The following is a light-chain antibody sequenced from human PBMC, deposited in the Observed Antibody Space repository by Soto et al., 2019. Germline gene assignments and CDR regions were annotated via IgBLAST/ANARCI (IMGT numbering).Light chain of an antibody. CDR3: QQRSNWPRT. CDR1: QSVSSY. CDR2: DAS. Sequence: VLTQSPGTLSLSTGERASLSCRSSQSVSSYLAWYQQKPGQAPSLLIYDASNRATGIPARFSGSGSGTDFTLTISSLEPEDFAVYYCQQRSNWPRTFGQGTKVDIK. J-gene: IGKJ1*01. V-gene: IGKV3-11*01.